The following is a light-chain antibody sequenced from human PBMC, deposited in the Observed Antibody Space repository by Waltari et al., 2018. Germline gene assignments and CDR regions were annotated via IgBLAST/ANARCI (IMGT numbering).Light chain of an antibody. J-gene: IGKJ1*01. CDR1: QTVTTK. Sequence: ETVMTQSPATLSVSPGERATLSCRASQTVTTKLAWYQQKPGQAPWLLIYGASTRATGIPARFSGSGSGTEFTLTISSLQSEDFAVYYCQQYNNWPPWTFGQGTKVEIK. CDR3: QQYNNWPPWT. V-gene: IGKV3-15*01. CDR2: GAS.